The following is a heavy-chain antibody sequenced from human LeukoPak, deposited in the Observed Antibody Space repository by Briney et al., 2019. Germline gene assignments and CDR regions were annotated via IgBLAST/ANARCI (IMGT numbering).Heavy chain of an antibody. V-gene: IGHV3-23*01. CDR2: ISGSGGST. Sequence: GGSLRLSCAASGFTFSSYAMSLVRQAPGKGLEWVSAISGSGGSTYYSDSVKGRFTISRDNAKNSLYLQMNSLRAEDTAVYYCARSSGSYPDYFDYWGQGTLVTVSS. CDR1: GFTFSSYA. D-gene: IGHD1-26*01. CDR3: ARSSGSYPDYFDY. J-gene: IGHJ4*02.